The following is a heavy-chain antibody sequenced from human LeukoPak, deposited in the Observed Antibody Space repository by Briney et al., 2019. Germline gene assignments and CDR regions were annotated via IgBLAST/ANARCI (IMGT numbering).Heavy chain of an antibody. Sequence: GGSLRLSCIASGFAFSTYGMHWVRQAPGKGLEWVALIWNDGSKTYHAESVKDRFTISRDNSQNTLYLQMNSLRHEDTAVYYCARGPWLVSDITSFDYWGQGTLVTVSS. CDR1: GFAFSTYG. V-gene: IGHV3-33*01. D-gene: IGHD5-18*01. J-gene: IGHJ4*02. CDR3: ARGPWLVSDITSFDY. CDR2: IWNDGSKT.